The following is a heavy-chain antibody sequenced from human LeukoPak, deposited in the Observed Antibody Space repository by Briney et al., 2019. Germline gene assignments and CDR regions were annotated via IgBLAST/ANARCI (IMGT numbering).Heavy chain of an antibody. J-gene: IGHJ5*02. D-gene: IGHD2-15*01. CDR2: INSDGSTT. V-gene: IGHV3-74*01. CDR3: TRRVSATRWFDT. CDR1: GFTFSSYW. Sequence: GGSLRLSCAASGFTFSSYWMHWVRQPPGKGLVWVSRINSDGSTTNYADSVKGRFTISRDNAENTLYLQMNSLRVEDTAVYYCTRRVSATRWFDTWGQGTLVTVSS.